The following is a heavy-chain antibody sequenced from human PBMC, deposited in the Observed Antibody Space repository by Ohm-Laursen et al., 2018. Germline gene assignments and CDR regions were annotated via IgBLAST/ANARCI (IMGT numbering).Heavy chain of an antibody. D-gene: IGHD5-18*01. V-gene: IGHV3-23*01. CDR3: AKVSGYSYGQADY. Sequence: SLRLSCTASGFTFSNYAMSWVRQAPGKGLEWVSGISGSGGSTYYADSVKGRFTISRDNSKNTLYLQMDSLRAEDTAVYYCAKVSGYSYGQADYWGQGTLVTVSS. CDR1: GFTFSNYA. CDR2: ISGSGGST. J-gene: IGHJ4*02.